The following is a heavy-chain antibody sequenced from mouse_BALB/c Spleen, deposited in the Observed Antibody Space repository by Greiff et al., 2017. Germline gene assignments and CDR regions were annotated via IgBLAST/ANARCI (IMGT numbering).Heavy chain of an antibody. CDR3: ASSSSYAMDY. CDR1: GYTFTDYN. CDR2: IYPYNGGT. J-gene: IGHJ4*01. V-gene: IGHV1S29*02. Sequence: EVKLVESGPELVKPGASVKISCKASGYTFTDYNMHWVKQSHGKSLEWIGYIYPYNGGTGYNQKFKSKATLTVDNSSSTAYMELRSLTSEDSAVYYCASSSSYAMDYWGQGTSVTVSS. D-gene: IGHD1-1*01.